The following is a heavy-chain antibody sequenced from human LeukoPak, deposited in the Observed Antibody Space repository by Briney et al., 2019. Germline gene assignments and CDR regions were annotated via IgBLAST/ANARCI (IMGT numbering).Heavy chain of an antibody. Sequence: SETLSFTCTVSGGSISSYYWSWIRQPPGKGLEWIGYIYYSGSTKYNPSLKSRVTISVDTSKNQFSLKLSSVTAADTAVYYCARDSRYSYGRFDYWGQGTLVTVSS. CDR2: IYYSGST. CDR3: ARDSRYSYGRFDY. CDR1: GGSISSYY. J-gene: IGHJ4*02. V-gene: IGHV4-59*01. D-gene: IGHD5-18*01.